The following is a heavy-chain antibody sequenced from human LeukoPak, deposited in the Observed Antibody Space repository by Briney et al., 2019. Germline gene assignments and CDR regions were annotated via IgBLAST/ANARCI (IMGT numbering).Heavy chain of an antibody. J-gene: IGHJ6*02. Sequence: PGGSLRLSCAASGFIFSSYWMNWVRQAPGKGLEWVSSISSSSSYMYYADSVKGRFTISRDNAKNSLYLQMNSLRAEDTAVYYCARDRDVPAIGMDVWGQGTTVTVSS. CDR2: ISSSSSYM. CDR1: GFIFSSYW. CDR3: ARDRDVPAIGMDV. V-gene: IGHV3-21*06.